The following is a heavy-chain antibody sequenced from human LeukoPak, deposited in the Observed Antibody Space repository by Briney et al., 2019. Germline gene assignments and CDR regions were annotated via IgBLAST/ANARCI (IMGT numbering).Heavy chain of an antibody. CDR3: ARRILTGYYNWFDP. V-gene: IGHV4-39*01. J-gene: IGHJ5*02. D-gene: IGHD3-9*01. CDR1: GGSISSSSYY. Sequence: PSETLSLTCTVSGGSISSSSYYWGWIRQPPGKGLEWIGSIYYSGSTYYNPSLKSRVTISVDTSKNQFSLKLSSVTAADTAVYYCARRILTGYYNWFDPWGQGTLVTVSS. CDR2: IYYSGST.